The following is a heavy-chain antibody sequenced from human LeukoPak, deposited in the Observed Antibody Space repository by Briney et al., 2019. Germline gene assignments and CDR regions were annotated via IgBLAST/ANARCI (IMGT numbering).Heavy chain of an antibody. D-gene: IGHD3-10*01. J-gene: IGHJ4*02. CDR1: GESFSGFY. CDR3: ARGEGSGSYYPYFDF. V-gene: IGHV4-34*01. CDR2: INHSGST. Sequence: SETLSLTCAVYGESFSGFYWSWIRQPSGKGLEWIGEINHSGSTNYHPSLKSRVTISADTSKKQFSLQLNSVTAADTAVYYCARGEGSGSYYPYFDFWGQGTLVTVSS.